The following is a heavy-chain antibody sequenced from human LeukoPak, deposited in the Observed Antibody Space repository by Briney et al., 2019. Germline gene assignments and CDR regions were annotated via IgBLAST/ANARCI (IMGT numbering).Heavy chain of an antibody. D-gene: IGHD4-17*01. CDR3: ARGSRYATVKPARDYYYYGMDV. CDR2: INHSGST. V-gene: IGHV4-34*01. CDR1: GGSFSGYY. J-gene: IGHJ6*02. Sequence: PSETLSLTCAVYGGSFSGYYWSWIRQPPGKGLEWIGEINHSGSTNYNPSLKSRVTISVDTSKNQFSLKLSSVTAADTAVYYCARGSRYATVKPARDYYYYGMDVWGQGTTVTVSS.